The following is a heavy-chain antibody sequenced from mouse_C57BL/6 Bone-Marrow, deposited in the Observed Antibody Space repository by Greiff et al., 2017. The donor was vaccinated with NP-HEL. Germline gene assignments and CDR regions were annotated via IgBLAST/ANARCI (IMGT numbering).Heavy chain of an antibody. CDR2: IWRGGST. V-gene: IGHV2-5*01. CDR1: GFSLTSYG. J-gene: IGHJ3*01. D-gene: IGHD2-4*01. CDR3: AKTSYDYAWFAY. Sequence: QVQLKESGPGLVQPSPSLSITCTVSGFSLTSYGVHWVRQSPGKGLEWLGVIWRGGSTAYNAAFMSRLSITKDNSKSQVFFKMHSLQADDTAIYYSAKTSYDYAWFAYWGQGTLVTVSA.